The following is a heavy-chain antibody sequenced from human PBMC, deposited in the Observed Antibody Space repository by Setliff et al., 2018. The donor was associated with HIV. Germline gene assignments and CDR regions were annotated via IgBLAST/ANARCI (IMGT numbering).Heavy chain of an antibody. CDR2: IRSKAYGGTT. V-gene: IGHV3-49*03. J-gene: IGHJ1*01. CDR3: TTKPPAADFQH. D-gene: IGHD2-2*01. CDR1: GFTFGDYA. Sequence: PGGSLRLSCTASGFTFGDYAMSWFRQAPGKGLEWVGFIRSKAYGGTTEYAASVKGRFTISRDDSKSIAYLQMNSLKTEDTAIYYCTTKPPAADFQHWGQGTLVTVSS.